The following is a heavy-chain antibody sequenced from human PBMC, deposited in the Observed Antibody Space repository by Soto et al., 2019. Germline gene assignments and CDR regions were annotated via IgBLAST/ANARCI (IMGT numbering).Heavy chain of an antibody. D-gene: IGHD3-10*01. CDR3: ARDTYVSGREYYYYYMDV. J-gene: IGHJ6*03. CDR1: GGSISSYY. Sequence: PLETLSLTCTVSGGSISSYYWSWIRQPPGKGLEWIGYIYYSGSTNYNPSLKSRVTISVDTSKNQFSLKLSSVTAADTAVYYCARDTYVSGREYYYYYMDVWGKGTTVTVSS. CDR2: IYYSGST. V-gene: IGHV4-59*01.